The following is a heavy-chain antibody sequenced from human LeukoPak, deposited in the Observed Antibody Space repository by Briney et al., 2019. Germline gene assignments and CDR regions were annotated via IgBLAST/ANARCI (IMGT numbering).Heavy chain of an antibody. Sequence: PGGSLRLSCAASGFTVSNSYMAWVRQAPGKGLEWVSVIYSGGDTYYPHSVKGRFIISRHNSKNTLFLQMNSLRTEDTAVYYCARGNSGHCTGATCYALDYWGQGTLVTVSS. CDR3: ARGNSGHCTGATCYALDY. CDR2: IYSGGDT. V-gene: IGHV3-53*04. CDR1: GFTVSNSY. J-gene: IGHJ4*02. D-gene: IGHD2-2*01.